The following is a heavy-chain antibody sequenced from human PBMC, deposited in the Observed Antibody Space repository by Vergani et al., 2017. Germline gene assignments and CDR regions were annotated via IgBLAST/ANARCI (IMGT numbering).Heavy chain of an antibody. D-gene: IGHD4-23*01. CDR2: IYPGDSYT. V-gene: IGHV5-51*01. CDR3: ATGPTVVTRLIDI. CDR1: GYSFTSYW. J-gene: IGHJ3*02. Sequence: EVQLVQSGAEVKKPGESLKISCKGSGYSFTSYWIGWVRQMPGKGLEWMGIIYPGDSYTRYRPSFQGQVTISADKSISTAYLQWSSLKASDTAMYYGATGPTVVTRLIDIWGQGTMVTVSS.